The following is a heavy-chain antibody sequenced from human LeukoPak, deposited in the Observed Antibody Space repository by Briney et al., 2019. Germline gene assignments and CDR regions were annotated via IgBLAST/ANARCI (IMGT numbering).Heavy chain of an antibody. CDR2: IKSKTDGGTT. V-gene: IGHV3-15*01. J-gene: IGHJ3*02. CDR3: TTEMGTWGFEDAFDI. CDR1: GFTFSSYS. D-gene: IGHD3-10*01. Sequence: GGSLRLSSAASGFTFSSYSMNWVRQAPGKGLEWVGRIKSKTDGGTTDYAAPVKGRFTISRDDSKNTLYLQMNSLKTEDTAVYYCTTEMGTWGFEDAFDIWGQGTMVTVSS.